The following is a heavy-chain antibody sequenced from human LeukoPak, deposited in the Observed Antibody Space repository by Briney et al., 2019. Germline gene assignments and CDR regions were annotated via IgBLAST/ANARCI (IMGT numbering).Heavy chain of an antibody. CDR2: ISYDGSNK. V-gene: IGHV3-30-3*01. D-gene: IGHD7-27*01. J-gene: IGHJ4*02. CDR1: GFIFSSYA. Sequence: GGSLRLSCAASGFIFSSYAMHWVRQAPGKGLEWVAVISYDGSNKYYADSVKGRFTISRDNSKNSLYLQMNSLRAEDTAVYYCARFTGDLRNWGQGTLVTVSS. CDR3: ARFTGDLRN.